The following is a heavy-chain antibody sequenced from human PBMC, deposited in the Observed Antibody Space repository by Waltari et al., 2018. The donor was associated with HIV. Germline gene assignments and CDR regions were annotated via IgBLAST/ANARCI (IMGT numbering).Heavy chain of an antibody. V-gene: IGHV3-23*01. CDR3: AHQISEQWLTPGY. Sequence: EVQLLESGGGLVQPGESLTLSCTASGFSFNLYAMNWVRQAPGEGLDWVSAISGSSSHTYYADAVKGRFTISRDNSKNTLYLEMRSLRVDDTALYYCAHQISEQWLTPGYWGPGTLVTVSP. J-gene: IGHJ4*02. CDR2: ISGSSSHT. CDR1: GFSFNLYA. D-gene: IGHD6-19*01.